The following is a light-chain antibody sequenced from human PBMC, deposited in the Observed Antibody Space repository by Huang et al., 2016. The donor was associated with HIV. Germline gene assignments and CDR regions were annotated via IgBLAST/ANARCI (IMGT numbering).Light chain of an antibody. CDR3: QQYYQNPQT. V-gene: IGKV4-1*01. CDR2: WAS. CDR1: QSLLYSLNNKNY. J-gene: IGKJ5*01. Sequence: DIVMTQSPDSLSVSPGERATIDCKSSQSLLYSLNNKNYLAWFQQKPGRPPKLILYWASTREAGIPQRFSGSGSGTDFTLTINNLQPEDVATYYCQQYYQNPQTFGQRT.